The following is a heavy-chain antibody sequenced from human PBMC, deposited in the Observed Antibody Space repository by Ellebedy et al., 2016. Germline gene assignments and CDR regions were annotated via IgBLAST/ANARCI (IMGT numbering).Heavy chain of an antibody. V-gene: IGHV3-33*01. CDR3: ARSPGRPYYYGMDV. D-gene: IGHD2-15*01. CDR1: GFTFSSYG. CDR2: IWFDGSNK. J-gene: IGHJ6*02. Sequence: GESLKISCAASGFTFSSYGMHWVRQAPGKGLEWVAVIWFDGSNKYSADSVKGRFTISRDNSKNTLYLQMNSLRAEDTAVYYCARSPGRPYYYGMDVWGQGTTVTVSS.